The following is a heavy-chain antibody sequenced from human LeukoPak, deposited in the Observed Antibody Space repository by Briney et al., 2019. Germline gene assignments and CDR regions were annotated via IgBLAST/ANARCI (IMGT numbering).Heavy chain of an antibody. V-gene: IGHV4-34*01. CDR2: INHSGST. J-gene: IGHJ4*02. Sequence: SETRSLTCAVHGGSFSGYYWSWIPQPPGKGLEWIWEINHSGSTNYNPSLKSRVTISVDTSKNQFSLKLSSVTAADTAVYYCARGTRLGYWGQGTLVTVSS. CDR1: GGSFSGYY. CDR3: ARGTRLGY.